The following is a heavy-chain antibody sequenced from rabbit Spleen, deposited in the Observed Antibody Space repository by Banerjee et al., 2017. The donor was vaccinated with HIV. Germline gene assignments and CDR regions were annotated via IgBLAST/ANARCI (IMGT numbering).Heavy chain of an antibody. CDR1: GFTLSSYY. CDR3: VREVAARFNL. Sequence: QLKESGGGLVQTGGSLKLSCKASGFTLSSYYMNWVRQAPGKGLEWIGYIDPVFGITYYANWVNGRFSISRDNAQNTLFLQLNSLTAADTATYFCVREVAARFNLWGPGTLVTVS. V-gene: IGHV1S7*01. CDR2: IDPVFGIT. D-gene: IGHD4-1*01. J-gene: IGHJ4*01.